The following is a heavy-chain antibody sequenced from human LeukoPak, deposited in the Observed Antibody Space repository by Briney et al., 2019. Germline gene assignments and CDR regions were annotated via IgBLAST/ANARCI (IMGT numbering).Heavy chain of an antibody. CDR3: ATTWGYCSSTSCHNWFDP. CDR2: TYTSGST. D-gene: IGHD2-2*01. CDR1: GGSISSYY. Sequence: SETLSLTCTVSGGSISSYYWSWIRQPAGEGLEWIGRTYTSGSTNYNPSLKSRVTMSVDTSKNQFSLKLSSVTAADTAVYYCATTWGYCSSTSCHNWFDPWGQGTLVTVSS. V-gene: IGHV4-4*07. J-gene: IGHJ5*02.